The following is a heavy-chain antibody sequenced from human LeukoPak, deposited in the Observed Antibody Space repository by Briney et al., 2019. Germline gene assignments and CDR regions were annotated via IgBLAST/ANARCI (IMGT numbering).Heavy chain of an antibody. CDR2: MDHSGST. J-gene: IGHJ3*02. CDR1: GGSFSGYY. CDR3: ATAPGYSSSWYYRSSADAFDI. V-gene: IGHV4-34*01. Sequence: SETLSLTCAVYGGSFSGYYWSWIRQPPGKGLEWIGEMDHSGSTNYNPSLKSRVTISVDTSKNQFSLKLSSVTAADTAVYYCATAPGYSSSWYYRSSADAFDIWGQGTMVTVSS. D-gene: IGHD6-13*01.